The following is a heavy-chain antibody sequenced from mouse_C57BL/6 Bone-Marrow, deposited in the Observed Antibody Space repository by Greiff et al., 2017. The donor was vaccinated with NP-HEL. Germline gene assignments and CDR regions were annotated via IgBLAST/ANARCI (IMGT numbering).Heavy chain of an antibody. CDR1: GFTFSDYG. Sequence: DVMLVESGGGLVQPGGSLKLSCAASGFTFSDYGMAWVRQAPRKGPEWVAFISNLAYSIYYADTVTGRFTITRENAKNTLYLEMSSLRSEDTAMYYCARQTAQARGFAYWGQGTLVTVSA. D-gene: IGHD3-2*02. CDR3: ARQTAQARGFAY. V-gene: IGHV5-15*01. J-gene: IGHJ3*01. CDR2: ISNLAYSI.